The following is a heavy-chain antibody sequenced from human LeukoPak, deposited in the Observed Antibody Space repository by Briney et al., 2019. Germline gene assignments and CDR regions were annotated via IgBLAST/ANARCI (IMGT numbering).Heavy chain of an antibody. D-gene: IGHD3-22*01. V-gene: IGHV4-34*01. Sequence: SETLSLTCAVYGGSFSGYYWSWIRQPPGKGLEWIGEINHSGSTNYNPSLKSRVTISVDTSKNQFSLKLSSVTAADTAVYYCARFVFGKVVVIRKGCYFDYWGQGTLVTVSS. CDR3: ARFVFGKVVVIRKGCYFDY. CDR2: INHSGST. CDR1: GGSFSGYY. J-gene: IGHJ4*02.